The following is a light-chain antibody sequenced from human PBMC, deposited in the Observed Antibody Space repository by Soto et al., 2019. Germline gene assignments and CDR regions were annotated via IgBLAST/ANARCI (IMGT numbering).Light chain of an antibody. CDR2: DAS. CDR3: QQYGSSPIP. CDR1: ERVSSSY. J-gene: IGKJ5*01. V-gene: IGKV3D-20*01. Sequence: IGLTQSPATMSLSQGERATLSCGASERVSSSYVAWYQMKAGLAPRLLIHDASTRASGIPDRFRGSKSGTDFTLTIRGLEAEDAALYYCQQYGSSPIPFGQGTRLAI.